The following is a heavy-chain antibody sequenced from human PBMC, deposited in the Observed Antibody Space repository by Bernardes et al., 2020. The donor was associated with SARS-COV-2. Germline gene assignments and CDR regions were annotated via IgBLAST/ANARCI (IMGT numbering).Heavy chain of an antibody. CDR3: VRGYSESSGYSLFDP. J-gene: IGHJ5*02. CDR1: GYFFTSYG. Sequence: ASVKVSCKASGYFFTSYGISWVRQAPGQGLEWMGWVSAYNGNTNYAQKLKGRVTMTTDASTTTAYMELRSLRSDDTALYYCVRGYSESSGYSLFDPWGQGTLVTVSS. D-gene: IGHD3-22*01. V-gene: IGHV1-18*01. CDR2: VSAYNGNT.